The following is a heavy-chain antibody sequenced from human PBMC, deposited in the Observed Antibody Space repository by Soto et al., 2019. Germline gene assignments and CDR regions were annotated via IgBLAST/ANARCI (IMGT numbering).Heavy chain of an antibody. D-gene: IGHD3-10*01. V-gene: IGHV3-15*01. CDR3: SRMVRGVITN. CDR1: GFTFSNAW. J-gene: IGHJ4*02. CDR2: IKSKTDGGTT. Sequence: GGSLRLSCAASGFTFSNAWMSWVRQAPGKGLEWVGRIKSKTDGGTTDYAAPVKGRFTTSRDDSKNTLYLQMNSLKTEDTAVYYCSRMVRGVITNWGQGTLVTVSS.